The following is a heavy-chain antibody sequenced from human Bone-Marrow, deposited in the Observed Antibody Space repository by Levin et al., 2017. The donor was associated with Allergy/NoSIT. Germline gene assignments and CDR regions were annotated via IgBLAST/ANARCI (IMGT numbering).Heavy chain of an antibody. V-gene: IGHV1-69*01. Sequence: GGSLRLSCKASGGTFSTYAISWVRQAPGQGLEWMGGTVPIFGKVNYSQKFQGRVTITADELHLSSLRSEDTAVYYCATGREKTTSNCFEFWGQGTLDTVSS. CDR1: GGTFSTYA. D-gene: IGHD3-10*01. CDR3: ATGREKTTSNCFEF. J-gene: IGHJ4*02. CDR2: TVPIFGKV.